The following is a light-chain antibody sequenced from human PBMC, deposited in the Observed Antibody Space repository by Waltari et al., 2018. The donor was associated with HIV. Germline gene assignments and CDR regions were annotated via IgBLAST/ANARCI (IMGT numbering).Light chain of an antibody. CDR3: QAWDSSTWM. J-gene: IGLJ3*02. CDR1: HLGDKY. CDR2: QDG. V-gene: IGLV3-1*01. Sequence: SYELTQPPSVSVSPGQTARITCSGDHLGDKYAYWYQQKPGQSPVLVIYQDGKRPSGIPERFSGSNSGNTATLIISGTQAMDETDYYCQAWDSSTWMFGGGTKLTVL.